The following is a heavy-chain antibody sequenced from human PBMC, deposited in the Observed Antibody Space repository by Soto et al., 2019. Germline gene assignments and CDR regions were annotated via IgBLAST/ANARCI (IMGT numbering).Heavy chain of an antibody. CDR2: IKGDGSEK. V-gene: IGHV3-7*01. Sequence: EVLLVESGGGLVQPGGYLTLSCAASRYTFGSYWMNWVRQAPGKGLEWVANIKGDGSEKYYVDSVEGRFTISRDNTKNSLDLQMNSLRVEDTAVYYCASGFPPDFWGQGTLVTVSS. D-gene: IGHD3-10*01. CDR1: RYTFGSYW. J-gene: IGHJ4*02. CDR3: ASGFPPDF.